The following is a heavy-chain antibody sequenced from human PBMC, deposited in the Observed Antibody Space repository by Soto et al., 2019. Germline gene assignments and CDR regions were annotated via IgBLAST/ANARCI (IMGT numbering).Heavy chain of an antibody. CDR3: ARGLRDDFWSSYYYYMDV. D-gene: IGHD3-3*01. J-gene: IGHJ6*03. Sequence: ASVKVSCKASGYTFTKFHIHWVRQAPGQGLEWMGWIDPNSGNTGYAQKFQGRVIMTRNTSISTAYMELSSLRSEDTAVYYCARGLRDDFWSSYYYYMDVWGKGTTVTVSS. V-gene: IGHV1-8*01. CDR2: IDPNSGNT. CDR1: GYTFTKFH.